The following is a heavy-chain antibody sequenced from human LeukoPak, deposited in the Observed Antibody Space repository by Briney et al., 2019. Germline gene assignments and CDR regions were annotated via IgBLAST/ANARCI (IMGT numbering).Heavy chain of an antibody. CDR1: GFTFSNYW. Sequence: GGSLRLSCAASGFTFSNYWMNWVRQAPGKGLEWVANIKQDGSEKYYVDSVKGRFTISRDNTKNSLYLQMNSLRAEDTAVYYCARAPRGLLWFGELLSYFDYWGQGTLVTVSS. D-gene: IGHD3-10*01. CDR2: IKQDGSEK. J-gene: IGHJ4*02. V-gene: IGHV3-7*01. CDR3: ARAPRGLLWFGELLSYFDY.